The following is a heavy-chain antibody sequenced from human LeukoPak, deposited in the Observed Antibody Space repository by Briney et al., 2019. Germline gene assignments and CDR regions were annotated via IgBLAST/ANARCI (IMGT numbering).Heavy chain of an antibody. J-gene: IGHJ4*02. CDR3: ARGRTGAAALDF. CDR1: GGPFSGYY. V-gene: IGHV4-34*01. D-gene: IGHD2-2*01. CDR2: INHSGST. Sequence: SETLSLTCAVYGGPFSGYYWSWIRQPPGKGLEWIGEINHSGSTNYNPPLKSRVTISVDTSKNQFSLKLSSVTAADTAVYHCARGRTGAAALDFWGPGTLVTVSS.